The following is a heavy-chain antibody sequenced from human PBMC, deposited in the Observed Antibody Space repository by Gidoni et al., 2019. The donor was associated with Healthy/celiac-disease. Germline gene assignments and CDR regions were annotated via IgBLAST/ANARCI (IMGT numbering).Heavy chain of an antibody. D-gene: IGHD3-22*01. Sequence: EVQLLESGGGLVQPGGSLRLSCAASGFTFSSYAMSWVRQAPGKGLEWVSAISGSGGSTYYADAVKGRFTISRDNSKNTLYLQMNSLRAEDTAVYYCAKAATLYDSSGYYSRYFDLWGRGTLVTVSS. CDR2: ISGSGGST. CDR1: GFTFSSYA. CDR3: AKAATLYDSSGYYSRYFDL. J-gene: IGHJ2*01. V-gene: IGHV3-23*01.